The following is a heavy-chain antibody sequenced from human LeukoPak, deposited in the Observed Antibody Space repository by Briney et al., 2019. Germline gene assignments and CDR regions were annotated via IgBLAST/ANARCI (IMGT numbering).Heavy chain of an antibody. CDR1: GFTVSSNY. CDR3: AKEDDYGDYYYGMDV. D-gene: IGHD4-17*01. J-gene: IGHJ6*02. V-gene: IGHV3-66*02. Sequence: GGSLRLSCAASGFTVSSNYMSWVRQAPGKGLEWVSVIYSGGSTYYADSVKGRFTISRDNSKNTLYLQMNSLRAEDTAVYYCAKEDDYGDYYYGMDVWGQGTTVTVSS. CDR2: IYSGGST.